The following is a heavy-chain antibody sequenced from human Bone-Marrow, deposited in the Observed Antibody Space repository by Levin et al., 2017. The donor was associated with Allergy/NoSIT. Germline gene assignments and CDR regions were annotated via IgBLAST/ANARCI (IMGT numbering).Heavy chain of an antibody. D-gene: IGHD4-17*01. CDR3: ARMRYGDYAKYYFDS. J-gene: IGHJ4*02. Sequence: GGSLRLSCAASGFTFSGYWMSWVRQAPGKGLEWVANIKQDGSEKNYVDSVKGRFTISRDNAKNSLYLQMNSLRAEDTAVYYCARMRYGDYAKYYFDSWGQRTLVTVSS. CDR1: GFTFSGYW. CDR2: IKQDGSEK. V-gene: IGHV3-7*01.